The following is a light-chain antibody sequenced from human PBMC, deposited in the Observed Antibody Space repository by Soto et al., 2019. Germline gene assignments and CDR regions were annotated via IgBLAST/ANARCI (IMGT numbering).Light chain of an antibody. CDR3: QKYNSAPQT. Sequence: EIVLTQFPGTLSLSPGERATLSCRASQTISGTYLAWYQQKPGQAPRLLIYSSSSRAAGVSDRFSGSGSGTNFSLTISRLEPEDVATYYCQKYNSAPQTFGQGTRLEIK. V-gene: IGKV3-20*01. J-gene: IGKJ5*01. CDR2: SSS. CDR1: QTISGTY.